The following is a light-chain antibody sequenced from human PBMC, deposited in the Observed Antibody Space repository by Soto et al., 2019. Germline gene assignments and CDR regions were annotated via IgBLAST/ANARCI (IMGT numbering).Light chain of an antibody. CDR1: RSDVGGYNY. V-gene: IGLV2-8*01. CDR2: EVT. Sequence: QSALTQPPSASGSPGQSITISCTGTRSDVGGYNYVSWYQQHPGKAPKLMIYEVTKRPSGVPDRFSGSKSGKTASLTVSGLLAEDEADYYCSSHAGINNVVFGGGTTLTVL. J-gene: IGLJ3*02. CDR3: SSHAGINNVV.